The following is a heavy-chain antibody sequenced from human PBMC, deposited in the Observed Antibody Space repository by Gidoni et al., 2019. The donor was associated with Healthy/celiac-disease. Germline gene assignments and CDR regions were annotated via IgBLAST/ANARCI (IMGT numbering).Heavy chain of an antibody. CDR3: ARLQGFGGGYYYYGMDV. D-gene: IGHD3-10*01. Sequence: QVQLQESGPGLVKPSETLSLTCTVSGGSISSYYWSWIRQPPGKGLEWIGYIYYSGSTNYNPPLKSRVTISVDTSKNQFSLKLSSVTAADTAVYYCARLQGFGGGYYYYGMDVWGQGTTVTVSS. J-gene: IGHJ6*02. CDR2: IYYSGST. V-gene: IGHV4-59*08. CDR1: GGSISSYY.